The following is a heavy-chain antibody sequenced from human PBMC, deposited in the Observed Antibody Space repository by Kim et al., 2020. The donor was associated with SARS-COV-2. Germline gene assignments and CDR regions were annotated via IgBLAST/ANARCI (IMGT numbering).Heavy chain of an antibody. J-gene: IGHJ6*02. CDR2: IYPGDSDT. D-gene: IGHD4-17*01. Sequence: GESLKISCKGSGYSFTSYWIGWVRQMPGKGLEWMGIIYPGDSDTRYSPSFQGQVTISTDKSISTAYLQWSSLKASDTAMYYCARLGLSAEIHYGDYVGAYYCGMDVWGQGTTVTVSS. CDR3: ARLGLSAEIHYGDYVGAYYCGMDV. V-gene: IGHV5-51*01. CDR1: GYSFTSYW.